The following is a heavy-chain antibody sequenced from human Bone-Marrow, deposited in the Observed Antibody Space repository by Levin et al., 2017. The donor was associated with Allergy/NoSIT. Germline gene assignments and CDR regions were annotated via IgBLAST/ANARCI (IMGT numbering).Heavy chain of an antibody. V-gene: IGHV3-74*01. CDR2: VNPDGSRK. CDR3: TREGYFEEFAS. J-gene: IGHJ4*02. Sequence: LSLTCAASGFTFRGFWMHWVRQAPGKGLVWVSRVNPDGSRKDYLDSVKGRFTISRDNAKNTLILQMNSVSYEDTAIYYCTREGYFEEFASWGQGTLVTVSS. CDR1: GFTFRGFW. D-gene: IGHD3-9*01.